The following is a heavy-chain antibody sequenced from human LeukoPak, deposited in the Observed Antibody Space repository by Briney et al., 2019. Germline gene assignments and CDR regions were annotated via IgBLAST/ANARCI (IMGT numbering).Heavy chain of an antibody. CDR2: IYSGGST. V-gene: IGHV3-66*01. CDR1: GFTVSSNY. J-gene: IGHJ4*02. CDR3: ARVRPQVSSSWFFDY. D-gene: IGHD6-13*01. Sequence: GGSLRLSCAASGFTVSSNYMSWVRQAPGKGLEWVSVIYSGGSTYYADSVKGRFTISRGNSKNTLYHQMNSLRAEDTAVYYCARVRPQVSSSWFFDYWGQGTLVTVSS.